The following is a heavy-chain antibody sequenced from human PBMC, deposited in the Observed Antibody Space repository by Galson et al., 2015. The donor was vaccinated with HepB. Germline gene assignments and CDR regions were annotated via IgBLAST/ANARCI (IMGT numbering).Heavy chain of an antibody. V-gene: IGHV1-69*13. J-gene: IGHJ4*02. CDR1: GGTFSSYA. CDR3: ARDNEQLASSYYFDY. CDR2: IIPIFGTA. Sequence: SVKVSCKASGGTFSSYAISWVRQAPGQGLEWMGGIIPIFGTANYAQKFQGRVTITADESTSTAYMELSSLRSEDTAVYYCARDNEQLASSYYFDYWGQGTLVTVSS. D-gene: IGHD6-6*01.